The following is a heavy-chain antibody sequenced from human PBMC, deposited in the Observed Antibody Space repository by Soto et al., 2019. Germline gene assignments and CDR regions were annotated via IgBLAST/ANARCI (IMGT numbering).Heavy chain of an antibody. Sequence: EVQLVESGGGLVKPGGSLRLSCAASGFTFSSYSMNWVRQAPGKGLEWVSSISSSSSYIYYADSVKGRFAISRDNAKNSLYLQMNSLRAEDTAVYYCARDGSGSYDYWGQGTLVTVSS. D-gene: IGHD3-10*01. CDR1: GFTFSSYS. V-gene: IGHV3-21*01. CDR2: ISSSSSYI. J-gene: IGHJ4*02. CDR3: ARDGSGSYDY.